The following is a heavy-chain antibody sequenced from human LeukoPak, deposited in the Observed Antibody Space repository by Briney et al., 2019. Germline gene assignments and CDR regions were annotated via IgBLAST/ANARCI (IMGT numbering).Heavy chain of an antibody. CDR2: INPSGGST. D-gene: IGHD6-19*01. Sequence: GASVKVSCKASGYTFTGYYMHWVRQAPGQGLEWMGIINPSGGSTSYAQKFQGRVTMTRDTSTSTVYMELSSLRSEDTAVYYCARVYSSGWYGDYWGQGTLVTVSS. V-gene: IGHV1-46*01. CDR1: GYTFTGYY. J-gene: IGHJ4*02. CDR3: ARVYSSGWYGDY.